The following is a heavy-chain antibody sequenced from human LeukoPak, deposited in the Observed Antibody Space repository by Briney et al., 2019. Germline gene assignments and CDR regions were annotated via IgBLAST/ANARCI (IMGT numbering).Heavy chain of an antibody. J-gene: IGHJ4*02. CDR3: AMVDYYDSSGYPKEGILGY. D-gene: IGHD3-22*01. Sequence: VASVKVSCKASGYTFTSYDINWVRQATGQGLEWMGWMNPNSSNTGYAQKFQGRVTITRNTSISTAYMELSSLRSEDTAVYYCAMVDYYDSSGYPKEGILGYWGQGTLVTVSS. CDR1: GYTFTSYD. V-gene: IGHV1-8*03. CDR2: MNPNSSNT.